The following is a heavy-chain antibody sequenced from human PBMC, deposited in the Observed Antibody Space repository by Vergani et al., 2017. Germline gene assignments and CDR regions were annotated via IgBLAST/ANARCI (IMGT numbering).Heavy chain of an antibody. CDR1: GFTFSSYA. V-gene: IGHV3-23*01. Sequence: EVQLLESGGGLVQPGGSLRLSCAASGFTFSSYAMSWVRQAPGKGLEWVSAISGSGGSTYYADSVKGRFTISRDNSKNTLYLQMNSLRAEDTAVYYCAKLPYYDILTGYYTFDYWGQGTLVTVSS. CDR3: AKLPYYDILTGYYTFDY. CDR2: ISGSGGST. J-gene: IGHJ4*02. D-gene: IGHD3-9*01.